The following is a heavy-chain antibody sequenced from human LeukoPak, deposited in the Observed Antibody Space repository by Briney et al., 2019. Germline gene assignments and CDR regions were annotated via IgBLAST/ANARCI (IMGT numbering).Heavy chain of an antibody. V-gene: IGHV3-30-3*01. CDR2: ISYDGSNK. CDR1: GFTFSSYA. D-gene: IGHD3-22*01. Sequence: GGSLRLSCAASGFTFSSYAMHWVRQAPGKGLEWVAVISYDGSNKYYADSVKGRFTISRDNSKNTLYLQMNSLRAEDTAVYYCARDTYYYDSSDYFDYWGQGTLVTVSS. J-gene: IGHJ4*02. CDR3: ARDTYYYDSSDYFDY.